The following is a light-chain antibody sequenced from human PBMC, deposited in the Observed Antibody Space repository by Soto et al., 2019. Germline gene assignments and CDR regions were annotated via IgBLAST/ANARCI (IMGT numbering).Light chain of an antibody. Sequence: EIVMTQSPASLSASPGERVTLSCRAGQSVNTNLVWYQQKPGQAPRLLIYGASTRATGIPARFSGSGSGTEFTRTISSLQSEDVEVYYCQQFNNWPPVTFGQGTKLEFK. CDR1: QSVNTN. CDR2: GAS. CDR3: QQFNNWPPVT. V-gene: IGKV3-15*01. J-gene: IGKJ1*01.